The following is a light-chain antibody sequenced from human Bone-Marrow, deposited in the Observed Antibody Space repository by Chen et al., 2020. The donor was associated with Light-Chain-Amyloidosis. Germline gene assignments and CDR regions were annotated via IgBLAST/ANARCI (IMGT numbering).Light chain of an antibody. J-gene: IGLJ1*01. CDR3: QVWDSGSHHYV. Sequence: SYVLTPPPSVSVAPGRTATITCGGNNIGSKSVHWYQQKPGQAPVLVVYDDSDRRSGIPERLSGSNSGTTATLTISRVEAGDEADYYCQVWDSGSHHYVFGTGTKVTVL. CDR2: DDS. CDR1: NIGSKS. V-gene: IGLV3-21*02.